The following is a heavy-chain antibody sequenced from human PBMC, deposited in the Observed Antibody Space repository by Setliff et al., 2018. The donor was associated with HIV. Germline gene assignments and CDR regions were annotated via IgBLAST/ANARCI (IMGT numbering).Heavy chain of an antibody. D-gene: IGHD3-22*01. CDR1: GYTFTNYG. V-gene: IGHV1-18*01. Sequence: ASVKVSCKASGYTFTNYGINWVRQAPRQGPEWMGWISTYNGNTSNTQNLQGRVTMTTDTSTNTAYMELRSLTSDDTAVYYCARDKALYYYDGSGSPLFDIWGQGTMVTVSS. CDR2: ISTYNGNT. CDR3: ARDKALYYYDGSGSPLFDI. J-gene: IGHJ3*02.